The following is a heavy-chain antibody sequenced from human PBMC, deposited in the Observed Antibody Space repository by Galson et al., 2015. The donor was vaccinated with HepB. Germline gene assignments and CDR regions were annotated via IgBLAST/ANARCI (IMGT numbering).Heavy chain of an antibody. Sequence: SLRLSCAASGFTFSRFWMSWVRQAPGKGLEWVAKIREDGSDKYYVDSVKGRFTISKDIAKNSLYLQMNSLRVEDTAVYYCARMGNLDHWGQGTLVIVSS. CDR2: IREDGSDK. V-gene: IGHV3-7*03. J-gene: IGHJ4*02. CDR3: ARMGNLDH. CDR1: GFTFSRFW.